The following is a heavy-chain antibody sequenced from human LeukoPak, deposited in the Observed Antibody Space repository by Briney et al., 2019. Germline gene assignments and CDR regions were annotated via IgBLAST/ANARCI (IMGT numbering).Heavy chain of an antibody. J-gene: IGHJ5*02. CDR3: ARFRGYCSSTSCPRGWFDP. CDR2: IYYSGST. D-gene: IGHD2-2*01. V-gene: IGHV4-59*01. CDR1: GGSISSYY. Sequence: SETLSLTCTVSGGSISSYYWSWIRQPPGKGLEWIGYIYYSGSTNYNPSLKSRVTISVDTSKNQFSLKLSSVTAADTAVYYCARFRGYCSSTSCPRGWFDPWGQGTLVTVSS.